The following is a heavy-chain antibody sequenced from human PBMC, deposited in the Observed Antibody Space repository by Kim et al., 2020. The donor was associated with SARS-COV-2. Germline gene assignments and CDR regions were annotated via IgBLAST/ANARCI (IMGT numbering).Heavy chain of an antibody. CDR2: ISYDGSNK. J-gene: IGHJ4*02. CDR3: AKAEAYDY. Sequence: GGSLRLSCAASGFTFSSYGMHWVRQAPGKGLEWVAVISYDGSNKYYADSVKGRFTISRDNSKNTLYLQMNSLRAEDTAVYYCAKAEAYDYWGQVTLVTVS. CDR1: GFTFSSYG. V-gene: IGHV3-30*18.